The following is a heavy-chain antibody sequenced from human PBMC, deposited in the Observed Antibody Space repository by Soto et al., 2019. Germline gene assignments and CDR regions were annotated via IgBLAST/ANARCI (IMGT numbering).Heavy chain of an antibody. V-gene: IGHV1-3*01. J-gene: IGHJ4*02. Sequence: ASVKVSCKASGYTFTSYAMHWVRQAPGQRLEWMGWINAGNGNTKYSQKFQGRVTITRDTSASTAYMELSSLRSEDTAVYYCARWSGSHYARYFDYWGQGTLVTVSS. D-gene: IGHD1-26*01. CDR3: ARWSGSHYARYFDY. CDR1: GYTFTSYA. CDR2: INAGNGNT.